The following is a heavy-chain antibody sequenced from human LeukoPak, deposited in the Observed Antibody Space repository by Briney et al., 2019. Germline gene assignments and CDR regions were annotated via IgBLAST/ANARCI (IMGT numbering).Heavy chain of an antibody. D-gene: IGHD6-13*01. CDR1: GFTFSSYG. Sequence: PGGYLRLSCAASGFTFSSYGMHWVRQAPGQGLEWVAFIRYDGSNKYYADSVKGRFTISRDNSKNTLYPQMNSLRAEDTAVYYCAKDLIAAAGTYYYYYYMDVWGKGTTVTVSS. CDR2: IRYDGSNK. V-gene: IGHV3-30*02. CDR3: AKDLIAAAGTYYYYYYMDV. J-gene: IGHJ6*03.